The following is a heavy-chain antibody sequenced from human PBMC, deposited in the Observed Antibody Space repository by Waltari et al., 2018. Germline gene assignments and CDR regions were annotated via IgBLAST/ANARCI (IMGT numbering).Heavy chain of an antibody. CDR1: GGSFSGYY. D-gene: IGHD1-26*01. CDR3: AGTPVGVTFLYFDY. V-gene: IGHV4-34*01. CDR2: INYSGSN. Sequence: QVQLQQWGAGLLKPSETLSLTCAVYGGSFSGYYWSWIRQSPGKGLEWIGEINYSGSNTYHPSLKSRVTISIDTSKTPFSLELTSVTGADTAVYYCAGTPVGVTFLYFDYWGQGTLVTVSS. J-gene: IGHJ4*02.